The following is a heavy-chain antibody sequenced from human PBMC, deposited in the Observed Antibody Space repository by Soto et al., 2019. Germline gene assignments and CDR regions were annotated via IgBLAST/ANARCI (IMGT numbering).Heavy chain of an antibody. J-gene: IGHJ4*02. Sequence: PGGSLRLSGAASGFTFSDYYMSWMRQAPRKGLAWVSYISSSDTIISYADSVKGRFTIYRDTAKNSLYLQMNSLRAEDTAVYYCARHLGYYDSSGYFDYWGQGTLVIVS. D-gene: IGHD3-22*01. V-gene: IGHV3-11*01. CDR3: ARHLGYYDSSGYFDY. CDR1: GFTFSDYY. CDR2: ISSSDTII.